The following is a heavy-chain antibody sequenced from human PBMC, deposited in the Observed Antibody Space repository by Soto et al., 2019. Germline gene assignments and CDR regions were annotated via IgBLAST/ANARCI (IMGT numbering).Heavy chain of an antibody. CDR2: INHSGST. CDR3: ARGLSVTNTFYYYYAVDV. CDR1: GGSFSRYS. Sequence: NPSETLSLTCAVYGGSFSRYSWNWIRQPPGKGLEWIGEINHSGSTNYNPSLKSRVTISVDTSKNQFSLNLSSVTAADTAVYYCARGLSVTNTFYYYYAVDVWGQGTTVTVS. D-gene: IGHD2-8*01. J-gene: IGHJ6*02. V-gene: IGHV4-34*01.